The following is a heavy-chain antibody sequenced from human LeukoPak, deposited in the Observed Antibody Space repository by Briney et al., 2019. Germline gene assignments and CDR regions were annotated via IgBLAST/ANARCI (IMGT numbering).Heavy chain of an antibody. CDR1: GFTFSSYS. D-gene: IGHD5-18*01. J-gene: IGHJ4*02. Sequence: PGGSLRLSCAASGFTFSSYSMNWVRQAPGKGLEWVSYISSSSTIYYADSVKGRFTISRDNAKNSLYLQMNSLRAEDTAVYYCASGGYSYGHFDYWGQGTLVTVSS. CDR2: ISSSSTI. CDR3: ASGGYSYGHFDY. V-gene: IGHV3-48*01.